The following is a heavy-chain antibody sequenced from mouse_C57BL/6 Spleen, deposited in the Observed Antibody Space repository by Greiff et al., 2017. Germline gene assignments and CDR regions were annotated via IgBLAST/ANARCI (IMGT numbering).Heavy chain of an antibody. Sequence: ESGPGLVKPSQSLSLTCSVTGYSITSGYYWNWIRQFPGNKLEWMGYISYDGSNNYNPSLKNRISITRDTSKNQFFLKLNSVTTEDTATYYCARFTTGYWYFDVWGTGTTVTVSS. J-gene: IGHJ1*03. CDR1: GYSITSGYY. CDR3: ARFTTGYWYFDV. V-gene: IGHV3-6*01. D-gene: IGHD1-1*01. CDR2: ISYDGSN.